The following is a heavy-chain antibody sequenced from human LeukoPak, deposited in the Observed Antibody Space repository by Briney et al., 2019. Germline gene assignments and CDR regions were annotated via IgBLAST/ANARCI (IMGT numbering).Heavy chain of an antibody. J-gene: IGHJ5*02. CDR2: INPSSGAT. Sequence: ASLKVSCQASGYGFTDYYVHWIRQAPGQGLEWMGWINPSSGATIYAQKFQGRVTMTRDTFTTTAYLEINRLVSDDTPVYYCARGWQINSSGGFVDPWGQGTLVPVSS. D-gene: IGHD6-6*01. V-gene: IGHV1-2*02. CDR3: ARGWQINSSGGFVDP. CDR1: GYGFTDYY.